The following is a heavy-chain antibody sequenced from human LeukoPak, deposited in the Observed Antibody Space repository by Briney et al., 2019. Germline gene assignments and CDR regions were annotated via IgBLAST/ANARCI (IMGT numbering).Heavy chain of an antibody. V-gene: IGHV3-23*01. J-gene: IGHJ6*03. Sequence: PGGSLRLSCAASGFTFSSYWMSWVRQAPGKGLEWVSAISGSGGSTHYADSVKGRFTISRDNSKNTLYLQMTSLRAEDTAVYYCAKGGIEVASTSYYYYMDVWGKGTTVTISS. CDR1: GFTFSSYW. CDR3: AKGGIEVASTSYYYYMDV. CDR2: ISGSGGST. D-gene: IGHD6-19*01.